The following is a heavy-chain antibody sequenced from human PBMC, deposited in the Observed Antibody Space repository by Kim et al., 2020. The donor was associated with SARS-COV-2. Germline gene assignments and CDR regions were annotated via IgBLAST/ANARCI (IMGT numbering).Heavy chain of an antibody. J-gene: IGHJ3*02. CDR1: GFTFDDYA. CDR2: ISWNSRNI. Sequence: GGSLRLSCEASGFTFDDYAMHWVRQVPGKGLEWVSSISWNSRNIGYADSVKGRFTISRDDAKSSLYLQMNSLRPEDTAVYYCAKDTTLTGDAFDTWGQGTMVTVSS. CDR3: AKDTTLTGDAFDT. V-gene: IGHV3-9*01.